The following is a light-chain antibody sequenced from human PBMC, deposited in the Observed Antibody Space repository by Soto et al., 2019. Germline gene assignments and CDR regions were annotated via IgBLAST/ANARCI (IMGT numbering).Light chain of an antibody. CDR1: QSISAW. V-gene: IGKV1-5*03. CDR3: QQYNSFPGT. J-gene: IGKJ1*01. Sequence: DIQMTQSPSTLSASVGDRVTITCRASQSISAWLAWDQQKPGKAPKLLISKTSNLENWVPSRFSGSGSGTEFTLTISSLQPDDFAIYYCQQYNSFPGTFGQGTKVE. CDR2: KTS.